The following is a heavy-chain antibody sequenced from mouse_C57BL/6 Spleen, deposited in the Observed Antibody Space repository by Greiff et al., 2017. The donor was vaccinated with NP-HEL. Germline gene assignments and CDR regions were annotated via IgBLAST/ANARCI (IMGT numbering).Heavy chain of an antibody. D-gene: IGHD1-1*01. J-gene: IGHJ4*01. V-gene: IGHV5-17*01. Sequence: EVMLVESGGGLVKPGGSLKLSCAASGFTFSDYGMHWVRQAPEKGLEWVAYISSGSSTIYYADTVKGRFTISRDNAKNTLFLQMTSLRSEDTAMYYCARGPIYYYGSSLYYYAMDYWGQGTSVTVSS. CDR1: GFTFSDYG. CDR2: ISSGSSTI. CDR3: ARGPIYYYGSSLYYYAMDY.